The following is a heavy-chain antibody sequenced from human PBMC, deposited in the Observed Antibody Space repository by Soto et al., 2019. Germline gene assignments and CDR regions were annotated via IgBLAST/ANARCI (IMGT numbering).Heavy chain of an antibody. CDR2: ISYDGSNK. D-gene: IGHD6-13*01. V-gene: IGHV3-30*18. J-gene: IGHJ6*02. Sequence: PGGSLRLSCAASGFTFSSYGMHWVRQAPGKGLEWVAVISYDGSNKYYADSVKGRFTISRDNSKNTLYLQMNSLRAEDTAVYYCAKDLASSSWYCYGGDCYYGMDVWGQGTTVTVSS. CDR3: AKDLASSSWYCYGGDCYYGMDV. CDR1: GFTFSSYG.